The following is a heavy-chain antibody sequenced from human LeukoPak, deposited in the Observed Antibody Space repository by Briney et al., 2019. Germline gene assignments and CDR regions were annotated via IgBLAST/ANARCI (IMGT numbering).Heavy chain of an antibody. CDR1: GFTFSSYG. CDR2: IWYDGSNK. J-gene: IGHJ4*02. V-gene: IGHV3-33*06. Sequence: PGRSLRLSCAASGFTFSSYGMHWVRQAPGKGLEWVAVIWYDGSNKYYADSVKGRFTISRDNSKNTLYLQMNSLRAEDTAVYYCAKKYYYGSWTKYYFDYWGQGTLVTVSS. CDR3: AKKYYYGSWTKYYFDY. D-gene: IGHD3-10*01.